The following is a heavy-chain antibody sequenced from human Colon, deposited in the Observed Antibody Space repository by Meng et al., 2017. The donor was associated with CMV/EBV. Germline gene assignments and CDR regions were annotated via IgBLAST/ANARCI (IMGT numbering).Heavy chain of an antibody. V-gene: IGHV3-72*01. D-gene: IGHD3-3*01. CDR2: IKNRALSYTT. CDR3: ADLGTPY. Sequence: LACAASGFTFSDHYMDWVRQAPGKGLELVGRIKNRALSYTTHYAAFVRGRFTISRDDSKNSLYLQMDSLTTEDTAVYYCADLGTPYWGQGTLVTVSS. J-gene: IGHJ4*02. CDR1: GFTFSDHY.